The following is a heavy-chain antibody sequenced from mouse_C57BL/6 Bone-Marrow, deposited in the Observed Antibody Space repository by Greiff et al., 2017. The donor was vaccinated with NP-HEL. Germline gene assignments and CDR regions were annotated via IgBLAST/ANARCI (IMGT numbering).Heavy chain of an antibody. V-gene: IGHV1-55*01. CDR3: ARERYYYCSSDWYFDV. D-gene: IGHD1-1*01. CDR2: IYPGSGST. CDR1: GYTFPSYW. J-gene: IGHJ1*01. Sequence: QLQQSGAELVKPGASVKMSCKASGYTFPSYWITWVKQRPGQGLEWIGDIYPGSGSTNYTEKFKSKATLTVDPSPSTAYMQLRRLTSVDSAVYYCARERYYYCSSDWYFDVWGAGTTVTVSS.